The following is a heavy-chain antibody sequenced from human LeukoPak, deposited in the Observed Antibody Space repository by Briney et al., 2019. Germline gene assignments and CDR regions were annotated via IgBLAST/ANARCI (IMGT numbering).Heavy chain of an antibody. D-gene: IGHD4-11*01. CDR3: ARGYSNYGYVFDI. V-gene: IGHV3-21*01. CDR1: GFTLSSYS. CDR2: ISSSSSYI. J-gene: IGHJ3*02. Sequence: GGSLRLSCAASGFTLSSYSMNWVRQAPGKGLEWVSSISSSSSYIYSADSVKGRFTISRDNAKNSLYLQMNSLRAEDTALYYCARGYSNYGYVFDIWGQGTMVTVSS.